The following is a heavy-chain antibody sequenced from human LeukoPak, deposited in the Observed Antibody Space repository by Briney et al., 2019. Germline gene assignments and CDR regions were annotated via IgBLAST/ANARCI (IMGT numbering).Heavy chain of an antibody. J-gene: IGHJ4*02. CDR1: GFIFSSYG. CDR2: ISYDGSNK. CDR3: AREGGIYYDSSGYYFDY. Sequence: SGGSLRLSCAASGFIFSSYGMHWVRQAPGKGLEWVAVISYDGSNKYYADSVKGRFTISRDNSKNTLYLQMNSLRAEDTAVYYCAREGGIYYDSSGYYFDYWGQGTLVTVSS. D-gene: IGHD3-22*01. V-gene: IGHV3-30*03.